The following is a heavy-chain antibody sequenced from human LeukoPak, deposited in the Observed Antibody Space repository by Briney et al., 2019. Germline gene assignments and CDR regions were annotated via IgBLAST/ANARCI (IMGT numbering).Heavy chain of an antibody. CDR1: GFIVSTNY. D-gene: IGHD6-13*01. J-gene: IGHJ4*02. Sequence: GGSLRLSCAASGFIVSTNYMSWVRQAPGKGLEWVSVIDGGRGTNYADSVKGRFTISRDNSKNTLYLQMNSLRAEDTAVYYCAKDSYSSSWYPVGGLVDYWGQGTLVTVSS. V-gene: IGHV3-66*01. CDR3: AKDSYSSSWYPVGGLVDY. CDR2: IDGGRGT.